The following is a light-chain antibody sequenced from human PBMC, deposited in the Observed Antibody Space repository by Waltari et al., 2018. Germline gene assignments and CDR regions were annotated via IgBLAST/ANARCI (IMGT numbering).Light chain of an antibody. V-gene: IGLV2-23*02. CDR1: SSDVGSYNL. CDR2: EVN. CDR3: CSYAGSGIYV. Sequence: QSALTQPASVSGSPGQSITISCSGTSSDVGSYNLVSWFQQYPDKAPKLIIFEVNKRPPGVSNRFPGSKAGNTASLTISGLQAEDEADYYCCSYAGSGIYVFGSGAKVTVL. J-gene: IGLJ1*01.